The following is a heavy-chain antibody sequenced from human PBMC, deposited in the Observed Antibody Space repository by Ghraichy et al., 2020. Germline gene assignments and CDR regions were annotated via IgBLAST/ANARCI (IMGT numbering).Heavy chain of an antibody. CDR1: GFTFTSYS. Sequence: GGSLRLSCAASGFTFTSYSMNWVRQAPGKGLEWVSSISSSSSYIYYADSVKGRFTISRDNAKNSLYLQMNSLRAEDTAVYYCARDLCSSTSRELSCYYYGMDVWGQGTTVTVSS. CDR2: ISSSSSYI. D-gene: IGHD2-2*01. V-gene: IGHV3-21*01. CDR3: ARDLCSSTSRELSCYYYGMDV. J-gene: IGHJ6*02.